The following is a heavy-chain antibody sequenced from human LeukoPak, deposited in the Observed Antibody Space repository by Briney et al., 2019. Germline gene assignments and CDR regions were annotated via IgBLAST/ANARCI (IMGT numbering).Heavy chain of an antibody. D-gene: IGHD4-23*01. CDR1: GFSLSTSGMC. J-gene: IGHJ3*02. V-gene: IGHV2-70*01. Sequence: SGPTLVNPTQTLTLTCTFSGFSLSTSGMCVSWIRQPPGKALEWLALIDWDDDKYYSTSLKTRLTISKDTSKNQVVLTMTNMDPVDTATYYCARTPDHGGHPDAFDIWGQGTMVTVSS. CDR3: ARTPDHGGHPDAFDI. CDR2: IDWDDDK.